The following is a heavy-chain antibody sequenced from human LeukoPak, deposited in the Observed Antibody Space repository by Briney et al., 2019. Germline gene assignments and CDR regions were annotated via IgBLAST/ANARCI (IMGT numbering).Heavy chain of an antibody. J-gene: IGHJ4*02. CDR2: ISSNGGST. D-gene: IGHD2-21*02. V-gene: IGHV3-64*01. CDR1: GFTFSSYA. CDR3: ARLPMAVTPHVDY. Sequence: PGGSLRLSCAASGFTFSSYAMHWVRQAPGKGLEYVSAISSNGGSTYYANSEKGRFTISRDNSKNTLYLQMGSLRAEDMAVYYCARLPMAVTPHVDYWGQGTLVTVSS.